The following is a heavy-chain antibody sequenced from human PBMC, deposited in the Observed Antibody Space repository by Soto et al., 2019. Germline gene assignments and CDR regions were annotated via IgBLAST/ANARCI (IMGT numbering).Heavy chain of an antibody. CDR3: ARDSYYDILTGPLGY. V-gene: IGHV1-69*13. CDR1: GGTFSSYA. CDR2: IIPIFGTA. D-gene: IGHD3-9*01. J-gene: IGHJ4*02. Sequence: GASVKVSCKASGGTFSSYAISWVRQAPGQGLEWMGGIIPIFGTANYAQKFQGRVTITADESTSTAYMELSSLRSEDTAVYYCARDSYYDILTGPLGYWGQGTLVTVSS.